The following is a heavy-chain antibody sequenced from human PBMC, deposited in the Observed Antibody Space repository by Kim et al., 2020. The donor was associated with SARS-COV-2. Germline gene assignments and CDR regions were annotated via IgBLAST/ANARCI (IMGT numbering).Heavy chain of an antibody. CDR3: ARGGGNSPVRALDY. CDR2: IYYSGST. J-gene: IGHJ4*02. D-gene: IGHD2-21*02. CDR1: GGSISSGGYY. V-gene: IGHV4-31*03. Sequence: SETLSLTCTVSGGSISSGGYYWSWIRQHPGKGLEWIGYIYYSGSTYYNPSLKSRVTISVDTSKNQFSLKLSSVTAADTAVYYCARGGGNSPVRALDYWGQGTLVTVSS.